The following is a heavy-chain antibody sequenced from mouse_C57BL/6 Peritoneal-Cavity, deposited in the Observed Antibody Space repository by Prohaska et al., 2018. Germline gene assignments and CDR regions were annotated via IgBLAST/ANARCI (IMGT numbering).Heavy chain of an antibody. J-gene: IGHJ3*01. CDR3: AREGYYYGSSTGFAY. D-gene: IGHD1-1*01. Sequence: HGKSLEWIGDINPNNGGTSYNQKFKGKATLTVDKSSSTAYMELRSLTSEDSAVYYCAREGYYYGSSTGFAYWGQGTLVTVSA. CDR2: INPNNGGT. V-gene: IGHV1-26*01.